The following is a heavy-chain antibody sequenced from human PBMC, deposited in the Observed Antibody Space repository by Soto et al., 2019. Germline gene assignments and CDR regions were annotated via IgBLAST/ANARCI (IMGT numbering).Heavy chain of an antibody. CDR1: GCSISSGYYY. D-gene: IGHD3-3*01. V-gene: IGHV4-30-4*01. J-gene: IGHJ6*04. CDR3: ASFSLYGRDV. CDR2: IYYSGNT. Sequence: TLSLTCSVSGCSISSGYYYWSWIRQPPGKGLEWIGNIYYSGNTYYNPSLKSRLIISIDTYKNQFSLKVGSVTAADTAVYYCASFSLYGRDVWVNGRKVSESS.